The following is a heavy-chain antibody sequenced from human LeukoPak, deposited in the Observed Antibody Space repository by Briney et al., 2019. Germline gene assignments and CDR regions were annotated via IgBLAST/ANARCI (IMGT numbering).Heavy chain of an antibody. D-gene: IGHD2-21*01. J-gene: IGHJ4*02. CDR2: IYYSGST. Sequence: PSETLSLTCTVSGGSISSSSYYWGWIRQPPGKGLEWIGSIYYSGSTYYNPSLKSRVTISVDTSKNQFSLKLSSVTAADTAAYYCARHPPEGDAGYWGQGTLVTVSS. CDR3: ARHPPEGDAGY. V-gene: IGHV4-39*01. CDR1: GGSISSSSYY.